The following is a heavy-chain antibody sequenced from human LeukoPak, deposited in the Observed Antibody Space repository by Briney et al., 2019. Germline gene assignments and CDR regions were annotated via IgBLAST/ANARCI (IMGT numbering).Heavy chain of an antibody. CDR2: ISWNSGGI. D-gene: IGHD5-12*01. J-gene: IGHJ5*02. V-gene: IGHV3-9*01. CDR1: GFTFDAYA. CDR3: ARASPSGEFDP. Sequence: GGSLRLSCAASGFTFDAYAMHWVRQAPGKGLEWVSGISWNSGGIAYADSVKGRFTISRDNAKNSLYLQMNSLRAEDTAVYYCARASPSGEFDPWGQGTLVTVSS.